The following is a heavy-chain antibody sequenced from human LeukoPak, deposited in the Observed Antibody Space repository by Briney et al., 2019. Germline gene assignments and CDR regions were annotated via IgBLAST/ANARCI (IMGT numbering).Heavy chain of an antibody. CDR3: ARGSCSSTSCFMDV. D-gene: IGHD2-2*01. CDR1: EYTFISYS. Sequence: GASVKVSCKASEYTFISYSIHWVRQAPGQRLEWMGWINAGKGNTKYSQNLQDRVTVTGDTSASTAYMELSSLTSEDTAVYYCARGSCSSTSCFMDVWGQGTTVTVSS. CDR2: INAGKGNT. J-gene: IGHJ6*02. V-gene: IGHV1-3*01.